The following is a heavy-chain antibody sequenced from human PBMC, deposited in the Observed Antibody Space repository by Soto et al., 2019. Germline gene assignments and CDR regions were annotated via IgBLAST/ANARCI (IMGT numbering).Heavy chain of an antibody. CDR2: ISYDGSNK. CDR1: GFTFSSYG. J-gene: IGHJ4*02. V-gene: IGHV3-30*18. CDR3: AKGLSSGWYDY. Sequence: GGSLRLCCAASGFTFSSYGMHWFRQAPGKGLEWVAVISYDGSNKYYADSVKGRFTISRDNSKNTLYLQMNSLRAEDTAVYYCAKGLSSGWYDYWGQGTLVTVSS. D-gene: IGHD6-19*01.